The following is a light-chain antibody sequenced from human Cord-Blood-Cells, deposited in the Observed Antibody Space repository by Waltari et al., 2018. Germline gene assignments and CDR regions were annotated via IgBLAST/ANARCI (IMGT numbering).Light chain of an antibody. CDR1: SSDVGGYNY. CDR2: DVS. CDR3: CSYAGSYTWV. Sequence: QSALTQPRSVSGSPGQSVTISCTVTSSDVGGYNYVSWYQQHPGKAPKLRIYDVSKRPSGVPYRCSGSKSGNTASLTISGLQAEDEADYYCCSYAGSYTWVFGGGTKLTVL. V-gene: IGLV2-11*01. J-gene: IGLJ3*02.